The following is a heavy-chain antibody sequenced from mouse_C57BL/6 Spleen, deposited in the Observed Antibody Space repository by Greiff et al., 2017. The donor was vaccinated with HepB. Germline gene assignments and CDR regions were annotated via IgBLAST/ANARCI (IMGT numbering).Heavy chain of an antibody. CDR1: GFTFSDYG. J-gene: IGHJ1*03. V-gene: IGHV5-17*01. D-gene: IGHD2-3*01. CDR2: ISSGSSTI. Sequence: EVQGVESGGGLVKPGGSLKLSCAASGFTFSDYGMHWVRQAPEKGLEWVAYISSGSSTIYYADTVKGRFTISRDNAKNTLFLQMTSLRSEDTAMYYCARHDGYYVWYFDVWGTGTTVTVSS. CDR3: ARHDGYYVWYFDV.